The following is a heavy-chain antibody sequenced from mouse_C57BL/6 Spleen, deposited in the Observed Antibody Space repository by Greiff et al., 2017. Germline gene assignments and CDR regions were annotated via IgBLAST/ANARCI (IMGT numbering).Heavy chain of an antibody. J-gene: IGHJ4*01. CDR2: IWSGGST. Sequence: QVQLQQSGPGLVQPSQSLSITCTVSGFSLTSYGVHWVRQSPGKGLEWLGVIWSGGSTDYNAAFISRLSLSKDNSKSQVFFKMNSLQADDTAIYYCASPLIYYDYDGTNAMDYWGQGTSVTVSS. D-gene: IGHD2-4*01. CDR3: ASPLIYYDYDGTNAMDY. CDR1: GFSLTSYG. V-gene: IGHV2-2*01.